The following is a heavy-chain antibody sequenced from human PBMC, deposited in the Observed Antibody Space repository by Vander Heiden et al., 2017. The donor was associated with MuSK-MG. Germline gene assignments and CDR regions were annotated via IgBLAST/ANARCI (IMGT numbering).Heavy chain of an antibody. CDR1: GFNFSRYA. J-gene: IGHJ4*02. V-gene: IGHV3-23*01. CDR2: ISGSGGST. CDR3: AKGGLGAVAGTNLDY. D-gene: IGHD6-19*01. Sequence: EVQLLESGGGLVQPGGSLRLSCAAAGFNFSRYAMSWVRQAPGKGLEWVSAISGSGGSTYYADSVKGRFTISRDNSKNTLYLQMNSLRAEDTAVYYCAKGGLGAVAGTNLDYWGQGTLVTVSS.